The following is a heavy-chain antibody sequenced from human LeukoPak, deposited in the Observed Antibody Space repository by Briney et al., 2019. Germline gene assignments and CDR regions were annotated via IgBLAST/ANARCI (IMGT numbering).Heavy chain of an antibody. J-gene: IGHJ4*02. CDR3: AKGPAALVVVVAAIGDY. V-gene: IGHV3-23*01. D-gene: IGHD2-15*01. CDR1: GFTFSSYV. Sequence: PGGSLRLSCAASGFTFSSYVMTWVRQAPGRGLEWVSTISGSGSSTYYADSVKGRFTISRDNSKNTLYLQMNSPRAEDTAVYYCAKGPAALVVVVAAIGDYWGQGSLVTVSS. CDR2: ISGSGSST.